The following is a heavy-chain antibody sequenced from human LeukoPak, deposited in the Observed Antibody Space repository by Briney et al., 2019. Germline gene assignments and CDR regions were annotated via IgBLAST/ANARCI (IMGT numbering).Heavy chain of an antibody. CDR3: AKDGVATITFDY. V-gene: IGHV3-23*01. Sequence: GGALRLSCTASGFTFSSYAMSWVPQAPGKGLEWVSVISGSGGDTYYGASVKGRFTISRDNSKNTLYLQMNSLRADDTAVYYCAKDGVATITFDYWGQGTLVTVSS. D-gene: IGHD5-12*01. J-gene: IGHJ4*02. CDR1: GFTFSSYA. CDR2: ISGSGGDT.